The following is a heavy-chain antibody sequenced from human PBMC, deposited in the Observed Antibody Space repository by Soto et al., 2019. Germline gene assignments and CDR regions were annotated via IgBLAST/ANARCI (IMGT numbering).Heavy chain of an antibody. Sequence: PGGSLRLSCAASGFTFSSYAMGWVRQAPGKVLEWVSSISGIGHSTYYADSVKGRFTISRDNSKNTLHLQMNSLRAEDTAVYYCAKRIMSTIGHFDSWGQGTLVTVSS. CDR1: GFTFSSYA. D-gene: IGHD1-1*01. J-gene: IGHJ4*02. CDR2: ISGIGHST. CDR3: AKRIMSTIGHFDS. V-gene: IGHV3-23*01.